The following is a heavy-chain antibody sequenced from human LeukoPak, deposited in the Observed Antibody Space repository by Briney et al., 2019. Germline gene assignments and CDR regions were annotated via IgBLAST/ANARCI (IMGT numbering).Heavy chain of an antibody. D-gene: IGHD1-26*01. V-gene: IGHV4-34*01. CDR3: ATRLVK. CDR1: GGSFSGYY. CDR2: INHSGST. Sequence: SETLSLTCAVYGGSFSGYYWSWIRQPPGKGLEWIGEINHSGSTNYNPSLKSRVTISVDTSKNQFSLKLSSVTAADTAVYYCATRLVKRGQGTLVTVSS. J-gene: IGHJ4*02.